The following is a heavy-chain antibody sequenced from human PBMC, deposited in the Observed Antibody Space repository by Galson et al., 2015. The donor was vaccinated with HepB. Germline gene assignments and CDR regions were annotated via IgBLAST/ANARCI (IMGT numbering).Heavy chain of an antibody. J-gene: IGHJ4*02. D-gene: IGHD3-22*01. CDR2: ISYDGSNK. CDR3: ARDGDYYDSSGYFEDYFDY. CDR1: GFTFSSYA. Sequence: SLRLSCAASGFTFSSYAMHWVRQAPGKGLEWVAVISYDGSNKYYADSVKGRFTISRDNSKNTLYLQMNSLRAEDTAVYYCARDGDYYDSSGYFEDYFDYWGQGTLVTVSS. V-gene: IGHV3-30-3*01.